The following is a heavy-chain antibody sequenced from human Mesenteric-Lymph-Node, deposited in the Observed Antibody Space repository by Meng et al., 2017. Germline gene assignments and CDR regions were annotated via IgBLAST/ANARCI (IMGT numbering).Heavy chain of an antibody. Sequence: SLKISCAASGFRFDDYAMHWVRQIPGKGLEWVAGISWNSGGIGYAESVKGRFTISRDNSKNTLYLQMNSLRAEDTAVYYCARDAFDIWDQGTMVTVSS. CDR3: ARDAFDI. CDR2: ISWNSGGI. CDR1: GFRFDDYA. J-gene: IGHJ3*02. V-gene: IGHV3-9*01.